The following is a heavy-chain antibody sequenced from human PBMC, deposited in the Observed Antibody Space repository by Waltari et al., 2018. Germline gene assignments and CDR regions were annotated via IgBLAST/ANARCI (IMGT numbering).Heavy chain of an antibody. Sequence: QVQLQESGPGLVKPSETLSLTCAVSGYSISSGYYWGWIRQPPGKGLEGIGSIYHSGSTYYNPSLKSRVTISVDTSKNQFSLKLSSVTAADTAVYYCARQTANWGYWFDPWGQGTLVTVSS. CDR2: IYHSGST. D-gene: IGHD7-27*01. J-gene: IGHJ5*02. V-gene: IGHV4-38-2*01. CDR1: GYSISSGYY. CDR3: ARQTANWGYWFDP.